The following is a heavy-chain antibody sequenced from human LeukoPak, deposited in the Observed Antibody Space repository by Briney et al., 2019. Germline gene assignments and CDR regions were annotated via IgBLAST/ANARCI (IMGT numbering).Heavy chain of an antibody. CDR2: ISASGGST. CDR1: GFTFTSYA. Sequence: PGGPLRLSCAASGFTFTSYAMSRVRQAPGKGLEWVSAISASGGSTYYADSVKGRFTISRDNSKNTLYLQMNSLRAEDTAVYYCAKDGIVATIYYFDYWGQGTLVTVSS. D-gene: IGHD5-12*01. CDR3: AKDGIVATIYYFDY. V-gene: IGHV3-23*01. J-gene: IGHJ4*02.